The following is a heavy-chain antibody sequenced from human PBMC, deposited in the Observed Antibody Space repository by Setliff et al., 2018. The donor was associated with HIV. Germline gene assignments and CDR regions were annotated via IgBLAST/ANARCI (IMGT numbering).Heavy chain of an antibody. CDR1: GYTLAGYF. V-gene: IGHV1-2*02. CDR2: INPNSGGT. CDR3: ARDPFPSTNYYDSSMYPFAQFFEH. D-gene: IGHD3-22*01. Sequence: ASVKVSCKASGYTLAGYFMHWVRQAPGQGLEWMGWINPNSGGTNYAQKFQGRVTMTRDTSISTAYLDLSRLTSDDTAIYYCARDPFPSTNYYDSSMYPFAQFFEHWGQGTLVTVSS. J-gene: IGHJ1*01.